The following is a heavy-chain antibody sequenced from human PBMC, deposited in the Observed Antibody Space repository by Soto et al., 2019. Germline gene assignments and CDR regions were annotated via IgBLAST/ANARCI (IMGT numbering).Heavy chain of an antibody. J-gene: IGHJ4*02. CDR1: GFTFSSYG. D-gene: IGHD3-10*01. CDR3: AKDRMGAGVRGYFDY. V-gene: IGHV3-30*18. CDR2: ISYDGSNK. Sequence: QVQLVESGGGVVQPGKSLRLSCAGSGFTFSSYGMDWVRQAPGKGLEWVAVISYDGSNKYYAGSVKGRFTIYRDNSKNTLYLQMSSLRADDTAVYYCAKDRMGAGVRGYFDYWGQGTLVTVSS.